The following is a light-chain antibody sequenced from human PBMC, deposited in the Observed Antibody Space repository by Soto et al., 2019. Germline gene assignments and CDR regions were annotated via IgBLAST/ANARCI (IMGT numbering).Light chain of an antibody. CDR3: CSYAGSSSWV. V-gene: IGLV2-23*01. Sequence: QSVLTQPASVSGSPGQSITFSCTGTSSDVGSYKLVSWYQHHPGKAPKLMIYEDTKRPSGVSNRFSGSKSDSTASLTISGLQAEDEADYYCCSYAGSSSWVFGGGTKVTVL. CDR2: EDT. CDR1: SSDVGSYKL. J-gene: IGLJ3*02.